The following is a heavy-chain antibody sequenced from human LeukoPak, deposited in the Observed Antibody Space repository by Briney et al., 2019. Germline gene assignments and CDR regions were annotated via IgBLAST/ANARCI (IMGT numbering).Heavy chain of an antibody. V-gene: IGHV4-39*07. Sequence: SETLSLTCTVSGGSISSSSYYWDWIRQPPGKGPEWIGSIYYGGSTYYNPSLKSRVTMSVDTSKNQFSLKLSSVTAADTAVYYCARGEAGTASYFDYWGQGTLVTVSS. CDR3: ARGEAGTASYFDY. CDR2: IYYGGST. J-gene: IGHJ4*02. CDR1: GGSISSSSYY. D-gene: IGHD6-13*01.